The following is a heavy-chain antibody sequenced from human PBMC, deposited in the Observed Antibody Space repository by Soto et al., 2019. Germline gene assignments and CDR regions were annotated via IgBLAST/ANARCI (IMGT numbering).Heavy chain of an antibody. V-gene: IGHV3-30-3*01. D-gene: IGHD3-3*01. Sequence: QGQLVESGGGVVQPGRSLRLSCAASGFTFSSYAMHWVRQAPGKGLEWVAVISYDGSNKYYADSVKGRFTISRDNSKNTLYLQMNSLRAEDTAVYYCARGYEWSPDYWGQGTLVTVSS. CDR1: GFTFSSYA. CDR3: ARGYEWSPDY. CDR2: ISYDGSNK. J-gene: IGHJ4*02.